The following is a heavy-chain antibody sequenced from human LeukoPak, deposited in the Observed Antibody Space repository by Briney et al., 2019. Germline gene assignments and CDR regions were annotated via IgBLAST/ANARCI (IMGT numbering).Heavy chain of an antibody. D-gene: IGHD3-22*01. CDR1: GGSISSGGYY. CDR3: ATLFHYYDSSGYYYEYFQH. V-gene: IGHV4-39*01. CDR2: IYDSGST. Sequence: PSQTLSLTCTVSGGSISSGGYYWGWIRQPPGKGLEWIGSIYDSGSTYYNPSLKSRVTISVDTSKDQFSLKLNSVTAADTAVYYCATLFHYYDSSGYYYEYFQHWGQGTLVTVSS. J-gene: IGHJ1*01.